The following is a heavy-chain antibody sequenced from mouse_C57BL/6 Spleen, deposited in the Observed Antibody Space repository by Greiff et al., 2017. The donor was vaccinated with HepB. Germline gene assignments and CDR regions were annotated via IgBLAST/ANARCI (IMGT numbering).Heavy chain of an antibody. Sequence: VQLQQSGAELVRPGASVTLSCKASGYTFTDYEMHWVKQTPVHGLEWIGAIDPETGGTAYNQKFKGKAILTADKSSSTAYMELRSLTSEDSAVYYCTRGVYDGYSDFDYWGQGTTLTVSS. CDR1: GYTFTDYE. J-gene: IGHJ2*01. CDR2: IDPETGGT. CDR3: TRGVYDGYSDFDY. D-gene: IGHD2-3*01. V-gene: IGHV1-15*01.